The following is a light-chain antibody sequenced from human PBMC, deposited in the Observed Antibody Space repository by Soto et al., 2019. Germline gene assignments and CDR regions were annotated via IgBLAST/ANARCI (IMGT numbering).Light chain of an antibody. CDR2: GAS. J-gene: IGKJ2*01. CDR3: HQYTDWPPMYT. Sequence: EIVMTQSPATLSVSPGERATLSCRASQSVSNHLAWYQQKRGQAPRLLIYGASTRATGIPARFSGSGSGTEFTLTISSLQSEDSAVYYCHQYTDWPPMYTFGQGTKLEIK. CDR1: QSVSNH. V-gene: IGKV3-15*01.